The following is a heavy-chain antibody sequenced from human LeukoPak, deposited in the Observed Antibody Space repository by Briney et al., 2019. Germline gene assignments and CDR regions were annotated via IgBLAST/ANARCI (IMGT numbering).Heavy chain of an antibody. CDR3: AKDRDGADRIIL. CDR1: AYDFTGYH. D-gene: IGHD5-24*01. V-gene: IGHV1-2*06. J-gene: IGHJ4*02. Sequence: SVKVSCKVVAYDFTGYHIHWVRLAPGQGPEWMGRLNPNTGHAVYAFKFQGRVTITRDTSSSTAYMEVTRLTSDDTALYYCAKDRDGADRIILWGQGTLVTVSS. CDR2: LNPNTGHA.